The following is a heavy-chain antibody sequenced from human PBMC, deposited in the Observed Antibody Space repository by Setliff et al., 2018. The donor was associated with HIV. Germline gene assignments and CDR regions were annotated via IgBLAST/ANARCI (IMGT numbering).Heavy chain of an antibody. CDR3: ARLRVAIFGVMMTDDAFDI. J-gene: IGHJ3*02. D-gene: IGHD3-3*01. Sequence: SETLSLTCAVFGGSISGNRWWSWVRQPPGKGLEWIGDISHSGSTNYNPSLKSRVTMSVDKSKNEFSLKLSSVTAADTAVYYCARLRVAIFGVMMTDDAFDIWGQGTMVTVSS. V-gene: IGHV4-4*02. CDR2: ISHSGST. CDR1: GGSISGNRW.